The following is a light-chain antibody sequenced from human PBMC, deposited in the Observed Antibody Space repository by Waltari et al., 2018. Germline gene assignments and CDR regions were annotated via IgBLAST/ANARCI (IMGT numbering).Light chain of an antibody. Sequence: QSALTQPASVSGSPGQSITISCTGTTSDVGGSQYVSWYQQHPGKAPKLMIYDVSNRPSGVSNRFSGSKSGNTASLTISGLQADDESDYYCTSYTTTSTLWVFGGGTKLTVL. CDR3: TSYTTTSTLWV. CDR1: TSDVGGSQY. CDR2: DVS. J-gene: IGLJ3*02. V-gene: IGLV2-14*03.